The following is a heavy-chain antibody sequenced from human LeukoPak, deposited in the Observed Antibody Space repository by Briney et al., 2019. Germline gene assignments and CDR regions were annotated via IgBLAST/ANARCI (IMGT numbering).Heavy chain of an antibody. CDR2: IYYSGST. V-gene: IGHV4-39*01. Sequence: SETLSLTCTVSGGSISSSSYYWGWIRQPPGKGLEWIGSIYYSGSTYYNPSLKSRVTISVDTSKNQFSLKLSSVTAADTAVYYCASRAVAGTGAFDIWGQGTMVTVSS. CDR1: GGSISSSSYY. D-gene: IGHD6-19*01. J-gene: IGHJ3*02. CDR3: ASRAVAGTGAFDI.